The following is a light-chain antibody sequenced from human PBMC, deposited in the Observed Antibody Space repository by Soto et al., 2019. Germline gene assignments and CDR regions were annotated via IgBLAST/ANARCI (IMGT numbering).Light chain of an antibody. V-gene: IGKV4-1*01. CDR2: WAT. J-gene: IGKJ4*01. Sequence: IVMTQSPASLTVSLGERATINCKSSQTVFTGSNNKNYLAWYQHKPGQAPKLLMYWATARESGVPDRFRGSGFVKEFTLTITSVQAEDVAVYYCHQYFTLPSFGGGTKVEI. CDR1: QTVFTGSNNKNY. CDR3: HQYFTLPS.